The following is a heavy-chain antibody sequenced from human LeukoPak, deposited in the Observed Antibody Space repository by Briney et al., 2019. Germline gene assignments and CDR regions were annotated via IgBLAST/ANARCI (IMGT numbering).Heavy chain of an antibody. Sequence: ASVKVSCKASGGTFSSYAISWVRQAPGQGLEWMGWISAYNGNTNYAQKLQGRVTMTTDTSTSTAYMELRSLRSDDTAVYYCASGAAAGHDAFDIWGQGTMVTVSS. V-gene: IGHV1-18*01. D-gene: IGHD6-13*01. J-gene: IGHJ3*02. CDR2: ISAYNGNT. CDR1: GGTFSSYA. CDR3: ASGAAAGHDAFDI.